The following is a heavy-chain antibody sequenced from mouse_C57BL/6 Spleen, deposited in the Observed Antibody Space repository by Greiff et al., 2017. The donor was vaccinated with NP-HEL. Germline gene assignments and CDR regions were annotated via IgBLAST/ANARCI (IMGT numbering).Heavy chain of an antibody. CDR2: IYPGDGDT. V-gene: IGHV1-82*01. J-gene: IGHJ1*03. CDR1: GYAFSSSW. D-gene: IGHD2-10*01. Sequence: QVQLQQSGPELVKPGASVKISCKASGYAFSSSWMNWVKQRPGKGLEWIGRIYPGDGDTNYNGKFKGKATLTADKSSSTVYMELSRLTSEDSAVYFCARHEAILLWGYFDVWGTGTTVTVSS. CDR3: ARHEAILLWGYFDV.